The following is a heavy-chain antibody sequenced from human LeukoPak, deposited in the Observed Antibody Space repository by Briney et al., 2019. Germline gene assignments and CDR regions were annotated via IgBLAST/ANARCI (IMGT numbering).Heavy chain of an antibody. D-gene: IGHD6-13*01. J-gene: IGHJ5*02. V-gene: IGHV1-18*01. CDR2: ISAYNGNT. CDR1: GYTFTSYG. Sequence: ASVKVSCKASGYTFTSYGISWVRQAPGQGLEWMGWISAYNGNTNYAQKLQGRVTMTTDTSTSTAYMELRSLRSDDTAVYYCARVVAAAGRTRFDPWGQGTLVTVSS. CDR3: ARVVAAAGRTRFDP.